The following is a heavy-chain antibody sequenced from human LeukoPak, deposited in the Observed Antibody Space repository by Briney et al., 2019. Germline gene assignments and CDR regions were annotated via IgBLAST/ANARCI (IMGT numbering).Heavy chain of an antibody. D-gene: IGHD3-10*01. Sequence: ASVKVSCKASGYTFTGYYMLWVRQAPGQGLEWMGRINPNSGGTNYAQKFQGRVTMTRDTSISTAHMELSRLRSDDTAVYYCARTGFLWFGESPGDYWGQGTLVTVSS. CDR2: INPNSGGT. J-gene: IGHJ4*02. CDR1: GYTFTGYY. CDR3: ARTGFLWFGESPGDY. V-gene: IGHV1-2*06.